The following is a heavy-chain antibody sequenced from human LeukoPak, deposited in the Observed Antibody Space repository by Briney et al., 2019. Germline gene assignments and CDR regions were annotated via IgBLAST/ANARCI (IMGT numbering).Heavy chain of an antibody. J-gene: IGHJ4*02. D-gene: IGHD3-10*01. CDR1: GFTFSSYW. Sequence: GRSRRLSCAASGFTFSSYWMSWVRQAPGKGLGWVANIKQDGSEKYYVDSVKGRFTISRDNAKNSLYLQMSSLRAEDTAVSYSARGAYYYGSGSYYLDYWGQGTLVTVSS. V-gene: IGHV3-7*03. CDR3: ARGAYYYGSGSYYLDY. CDR2: IKQDGSEK.